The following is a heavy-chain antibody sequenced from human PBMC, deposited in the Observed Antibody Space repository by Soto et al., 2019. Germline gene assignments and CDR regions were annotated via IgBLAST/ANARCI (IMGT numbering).Heavy chain of an antibody. CDR2: INHSGST. CDR1: GGSFSGYY. V-gene: IGHV4-34*01. Sequence: AVYGGSFSGYYWSWIRQPPGKGLEWIGEINHSGSTNYNPSLKSRVTISVDTSKNQFSLKLSSVTAADTAVYYCATSTVVTLVSFDYWGQGTLVTVSS. CDR3: ATSTVVTLVSFDY. D-gene: IGHD4-17*01. J-gene: IGHJ4*02.